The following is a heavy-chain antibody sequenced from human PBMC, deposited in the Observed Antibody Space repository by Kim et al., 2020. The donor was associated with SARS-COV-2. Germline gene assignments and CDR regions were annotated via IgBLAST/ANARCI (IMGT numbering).Heavy chain of an antibody. CDR1: GFTFSSYG. D-gene: IGHD3-10*01. CDR2: ISYDGSNK. CDR3: ARDGFRGSGSYYPAGAEYFQH. Sequence: GGSLRLSCAASGFTFSSYGMHWVRQAPGKGLEWVAVISYDGSNKYYADSVKGRFTISRDNSKNTLYLQMNSLRAEDTAVYYCARDGFRGSGSYYPAGAEYFQHWGQGTLVTVSS. V-gene: IGHV3-33*05. J-gene: IGHJ1*01.